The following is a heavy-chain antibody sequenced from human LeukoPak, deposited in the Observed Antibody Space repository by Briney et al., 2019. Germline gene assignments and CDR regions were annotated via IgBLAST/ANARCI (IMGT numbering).Heavy chain of an antibody. Sequence: SETLSLTCTVSGGSISSGSYYWNWIRQPAGKGLEWIGRIYTSGSTNYNPSLKSRVTISVDTSKNQLSLKLSSVTAADTAVYYCARNANSGSYYRFDYWGQGTLVTVSS. D-gene: IGHD1-26*01. J-gene: IGHJ4*02. CDR3: ARNANSGSYYRFDY. V-gene: IGHV4-61*02. CDR1: GGSISSGSYY. CDR2: IYTSGST.